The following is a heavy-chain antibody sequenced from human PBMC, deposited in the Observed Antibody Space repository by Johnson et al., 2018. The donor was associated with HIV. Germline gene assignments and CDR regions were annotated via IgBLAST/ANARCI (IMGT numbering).Heavy chain of an antibody. CDR3: AKAQDYVWGSPGAFDI. CDR2: ISSSGSTI. CDR1: GFTFSSYA. V-gene: IGHV3-48*04. J-gene: IGHJ3*02. D-gene: IGHD3-16*01. Sequence: VQLVESGGGVVQPGRSLRLSCAASGFTFSSYAMHWVRQAPGKGLEWISYISSSGSTIYYADSVKGRFTISRDNAKNSLFLQMNSLRAEDTALYYCAKAQDYVWGSPGAFDIWGQGTMVTVSS.